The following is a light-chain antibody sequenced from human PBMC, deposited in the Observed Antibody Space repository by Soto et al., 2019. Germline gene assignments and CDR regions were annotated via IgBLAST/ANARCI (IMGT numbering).Light chain of an antibody. V-gene: IGLV1-47*02. CDR2: SNN. CDR3: AAWDDRLGAVI. Sequence: QSVLTQPPSASGTPGQKVFISCSGSSSNIGGTNYAYWYQQLPGAAPKLLMHSNNLRPSGVPERISGSKFGTAASLAISGLLSEDEAVYYCAAWDDRLGAVIFDGGTKVTVL. J-gene: IGLJ2*01. CDR1: SSNIGGTNY.